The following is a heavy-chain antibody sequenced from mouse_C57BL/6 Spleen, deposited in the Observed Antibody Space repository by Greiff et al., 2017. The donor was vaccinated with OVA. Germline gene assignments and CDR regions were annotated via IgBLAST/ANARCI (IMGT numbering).Heavy chain of an antibody. CDR1: GYTFTSYG. D-gene: IGHD1-3*01. V-gene: IGHV1-81*01. CDR2: IYPRSGNT. CDR3: AKGGSGGAMDY. J-gene: IGHJ4*01. Sequence: QVQLKESGAELARPGASVKLSCKASGYTFTSYGISWVKQRTGQGLEWIGEIYPRSGNTYYNEKFKGKATLTADKSSSTAYMELRSLTSEDSAVYLCAKGGSGGAMDYWGQVASVTVAS.